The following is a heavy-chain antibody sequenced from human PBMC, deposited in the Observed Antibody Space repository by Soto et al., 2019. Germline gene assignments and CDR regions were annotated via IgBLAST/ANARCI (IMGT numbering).Heavy chain of an antibody. J-gene: IGHJ4*02. CDR2: ISESSSNI. V-gene: IGHV3-48*02. Sequence: EVQLVESGGGLVQPGGSLRLSCAASGFSFSSYAMNWVRQAPWKGLEWLSYISESSSNIYYADSVKGRFTISRDNAKNSLYLQMNSLRDEDTAVYYCANLFGSSWHVDYWGQGTLVTVSS. CDR1: GFSFSSYA. CDR3: ANLFGSSWHVDY. D-gene: IGHD6-13*01.